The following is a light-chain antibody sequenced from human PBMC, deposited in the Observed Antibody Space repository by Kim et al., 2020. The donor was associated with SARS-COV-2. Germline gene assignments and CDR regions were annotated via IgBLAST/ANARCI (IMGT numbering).Light chain of an antibody. Sequence: RVKIPCTGSSSNIGAGYAIHRGQLRPGKPPQVFIYANENRPSGVPDRVSGAKTGTSAPLAISGRQAEDEADYYCESYDTSLSSSRVFGGGTKLTVL. V-gene: IGLV1-40*01. J-gene: IGLJ3*02. CDR3: ESYDTSLSSSRV. CDR2: ANE. CDR1: SSNIGAGYA.